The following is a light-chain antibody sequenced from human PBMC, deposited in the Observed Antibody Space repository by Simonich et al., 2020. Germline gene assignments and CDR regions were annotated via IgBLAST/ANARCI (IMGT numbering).Light chain of an antibody. CDR3: SSYTSSSSVV. CDR2: VVS. Sequence: QSALTQPASVSGSPGQSITISCTGTSSAVGAYNYVYWYQQHPGQAPKLMIYVVSQRPSGVSNRFSGSKSGNTASLTNSGLQADDESDYYCSSYTSSSSVVFGGGTKLTVL. J-gene: IGLJ2*01. V-gene: IGLV2-14*01. CDR1: SSAVGAYNY.